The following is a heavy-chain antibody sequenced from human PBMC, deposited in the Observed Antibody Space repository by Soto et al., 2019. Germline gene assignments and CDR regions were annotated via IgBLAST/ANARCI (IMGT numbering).Heavy chain of an antibody. V-gene: IGHV4-59*01. Sequence: ASETLSLTCTVSGGSISSYYWSWIRQPPGKGLEWIGYIYYSGSTNYNPSLKSRVTISVDTSKNQFSLKLSSVTAADTAVYYCARESASIAASDNWFDPWGQGTLVTVSS. D-gene: IGHD6-6*01. J-gene: IGHJ5*02. CDR3: ARESASIAASDNWFDP. CDR2: IYYSGST. CDR1: GGSISSYY.